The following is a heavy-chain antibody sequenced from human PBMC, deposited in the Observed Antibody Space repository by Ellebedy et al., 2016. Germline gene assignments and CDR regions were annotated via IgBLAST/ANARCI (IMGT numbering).Heavy chain of an antibody. V-gene: IGHV3-9*01. CDR2: ISWNSGSI. D-gene: IGHD2-2*01. J-gene: IGHJ6*03. CDR1: GFTFDDYA. CDR3: ARDRYQLLSYYMDV. Sequence: SLKISXAASGFTFDDYAMHWVRQAPGKGLEWVSGISWNSGSIGYADSVKGRFTISRDNAKNSLYLQMNSLRAEDTALYHCARDRYQLLSYYMDVWGKGTTVTVSS.